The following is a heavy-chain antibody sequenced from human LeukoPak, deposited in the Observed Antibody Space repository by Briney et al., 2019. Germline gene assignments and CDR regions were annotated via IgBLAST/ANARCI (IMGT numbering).Heavy chain of an antibody. V-gene: IGHV1-2*02. Sequence: ASVKVSCKASGYTFTGYYMHWVRQAPGQGLEWMGWINPNSGGTNYAQKFQGRVTMTRDTSISTAYMELSRLRSEDTAVYYCARSAADCSSTSCHIYYMDVWGKGTTVTISS. CDR2: INPNSGGT. J-gene: IGHJ6*03. CDR1: GYTFTGYY. CDR3: ARSAADCSSTSCHIYYMDV. D-gene: IGHD2-2*01.